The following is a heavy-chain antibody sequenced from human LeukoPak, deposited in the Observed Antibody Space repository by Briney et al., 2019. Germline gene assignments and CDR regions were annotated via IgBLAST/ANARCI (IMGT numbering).Heavy chain of an antibody. J-gene: IGHJ4*02. D-gene: IGHD3-22*01. CDR2: IYTSGST. Sequence: PSETLSLTCTVSGGSISSGSYYWSWIRQPAGKGLEWIGRIYTSGSTNYNPSLKSRVTISVYTSKNQFSLKLSSVTAADTAVYYCARGREDYYDSSGFDYWGQGTLVTVSS. CDR3: ARGREDYYDSSGFDY. V-gene: IGHV4-61*02. CDR1: GGSISSGSYY.